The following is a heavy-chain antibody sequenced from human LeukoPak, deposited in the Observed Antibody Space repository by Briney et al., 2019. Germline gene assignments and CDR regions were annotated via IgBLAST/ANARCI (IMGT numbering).Heavy chain of an antibody. V-gene: IGHV1-2*02. CDR2: IYPNSGGT. D-gene: IGHD1-26*01. CDR3: AREWGVGIRDDY. CDR1: GSTFTAYY. J-gene: IGHJ4*02. Sequence: ASVKVSCKASGSTFTAYYMHWVRQAPGQGLEWMGWIYPNSGGTNYARKFRGRVTMTRGTSISTAYLELSRLRADDTAVYYCAREWGVGIRDDYWGQGTLVTVSS.